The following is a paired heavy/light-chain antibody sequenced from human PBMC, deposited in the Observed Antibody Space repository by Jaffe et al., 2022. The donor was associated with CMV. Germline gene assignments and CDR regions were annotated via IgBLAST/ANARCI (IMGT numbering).Heavy chain of an antibody. CDR1: GFTFSDYY. Sequence: QVQLVESGGGLVKPGGSLRLSCAASGFTFSDYYMSWIRQAPGKGLEWVSYISSSGSTIYYADSVKGRFTISRDNAKNSLYLQMNSLRAEDTAVYYCARVVGVEATGYANKYYYGMDVWGQGTTVTVSS. CDR2: ISSSGSTI. V-gene: IGHV3-11*01. D-gene: IGHD2-15*01. J-gene: IGHJ6*02. CDR3: ARVVGVEATGYANKYYYGMDV.
Light chain of an antibody. CDR2: AAS. Sequence: IQLTQSPSSLSASVGDRVTITCRASQGISSYLAWYQQKPGKAPKLLIYAASTLQSGVPSRFSGSGSGTDFTLTISSLQPEDFATYYCQQLNSYPLFTFGPGTKVDIK. CDR1: QGISSY. J-gene: IGKJ3*01. CDR3: QQLNSYPLFT. V-gene: IGKV1-9*01.